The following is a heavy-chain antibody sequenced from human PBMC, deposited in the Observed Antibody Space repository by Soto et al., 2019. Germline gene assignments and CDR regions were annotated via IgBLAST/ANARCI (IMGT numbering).Heavy chain of an antibody. CDR1: GGTFSSYA. V-gene: IGHV1-69*13. CDR3: ARLRISSWPYFYYYYGMDV. Sequence: SVKVSCKASGGTFSSYAISWVRQAPGQGLEWMGGIIPIFGTANYAQKFQGRVTITADESTSTAYMELSSLRSEDTAVYYCARLRISSWPYFYYYYGMDVWGQGTKVTVSS. D-gene: IGHD6-13*01. J-gene: IGHJ6*02. CDR2: IIPIFGTA.